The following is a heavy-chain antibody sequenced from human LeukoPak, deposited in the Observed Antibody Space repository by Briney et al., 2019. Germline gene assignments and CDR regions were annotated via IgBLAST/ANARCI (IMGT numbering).Heavy chain of an antibody. Sequence: PSETLSLTCTVSGGSISGYYWSWIRQPPGKGLEWIGYISYTGIANYNPSLKSRVTISLDTSKNQFSLKLSSVTAADTAVYYCANXYCPYGXXXGFDFWGQGTLVTVS. J-gene: IGHJ4*02. CDR2: ISYTGIA. CDR3: ANXYCPYGXXXGFDF. CDR1: GGSISGYY. D-gene: IGHD2-8*01. V-gene: IGHV4-59*08.